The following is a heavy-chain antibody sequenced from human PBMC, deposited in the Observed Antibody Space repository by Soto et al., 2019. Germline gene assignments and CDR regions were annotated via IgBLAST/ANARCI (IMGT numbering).Heavy chain of an antibody. CDR2: IYYSGST. V-gene: IGHV4-59*01. J-gene: IGHJ4*02. CDR3: ASQSGSQLPLR. D-gene: IGHD1-26*01. CDR1: GGSISSYY. Sequence: SETLSLTCTVSGGSISSYYWSWIRQPPGKGLEWIGYIYYSGSTNYDPSLKSRVTISVDTSKNQFSLKLSSVTAADTAVYYCASQSGSQLPLRWGQGTLVTVSS.